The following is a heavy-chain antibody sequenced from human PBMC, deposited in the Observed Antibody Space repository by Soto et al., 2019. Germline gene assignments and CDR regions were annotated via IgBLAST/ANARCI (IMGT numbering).Heavy chain of an antibody. J-gene: IGHJ6*02. Sequence: ASVKVSCKASGGTFSSYAISWVRHAPGQGLEWMGGIMPIFGTANYAQKFQGRVTITADKATSTADMELRSLRSEDTAVYYCNYHYYGMAVWGQGTTVTVSS. CDR3: NYHYYGMAV. V-gene: IGHV1-69*06. CDR2: IMPIFGTA. CDR1: GGTFSSYA.